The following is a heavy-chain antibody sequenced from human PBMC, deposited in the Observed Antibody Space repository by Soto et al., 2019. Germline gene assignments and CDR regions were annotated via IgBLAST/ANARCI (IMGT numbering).Heavy chain of an antibody. CDR1: GFIFSNYG. J-gene: IGHJ4*02. D-gene: IGHD5-12*01. Sequence: QVQLVESGGGVVQPGTSLRLSCAASGFIFSNYGMHWVHQAPGKGLEWVAIILHDGSNKYYADSVKGRFVISRDNSKNTLYLQMNSLRAEDTAVYYCARGLPADCWGQGSLVTVSS. CDR2: ILHDGSNK. V-gene: IGHV3-30*03. CDR3: ARGLPADC.